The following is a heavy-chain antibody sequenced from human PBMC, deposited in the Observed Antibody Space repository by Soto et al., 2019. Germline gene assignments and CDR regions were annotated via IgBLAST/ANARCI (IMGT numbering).Heavy chain of an antibody. Sequence: SVKVSCKASGGTFSSYAISWVRQAPGQGLEWMGGIIPIFGTANYAQKFQGRVTITADESTSTAYMELSSLRSEDTAVYYCARGDIVVVPAPIPRYYYYYGMDVWGQGTTVTVSS. CDR1: GGTFSSYA. CDR2: IIPIFGTA. J-gene: IGHJ6*02. V-gene: IGHV1-69*13. CDR3: ARGDIVVVPAPIPRYYYYYGMDV. D-gene: IGHD2-2*01.